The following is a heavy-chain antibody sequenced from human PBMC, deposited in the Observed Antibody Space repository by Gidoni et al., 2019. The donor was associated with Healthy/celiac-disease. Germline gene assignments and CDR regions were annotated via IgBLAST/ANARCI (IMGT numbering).Heavy chain of an antibody. V-gene: IGHV3-9*01. D-gene: IGHD3-16*01. CDR2: ISWNSGSI. J-gene: IGHJ4*02. CDR3: AKDMGDY. Sequence: EVQLVESGGGLVQPGRSLRLSCAASGFTFDDYAMHWVRQAPGKGLGWVSGISWNSGSIGYADSVKCRFTISRDNAKNSLYLQMNSLRAEDTALYYCAKDMGDYWGQGTLVTVSS. CDR1: GFTFDDYA.